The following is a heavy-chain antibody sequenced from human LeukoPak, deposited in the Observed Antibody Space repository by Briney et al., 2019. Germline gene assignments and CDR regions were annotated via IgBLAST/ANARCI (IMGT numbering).Heavy chain of an antibody. CDR3: ATEGYCSGGSCDNWFDP. J-gene: IGHJ5*02. CDR2: IYHSGST. D-gene: IGHD2-15*01. Sequence: SETLSLTCAVSGGSISSGGYSWSWIRQPPGKGLEWIGYIYHSGSTYYNPSLKSRVTISVDRSKNQFSLNLSSVTAADTAVYYCATEGYCSGGSCDNWFDPWGQGTLVTVSS. V-gene: IGHV4-30-2*01. CDR1: GGSISSGGYS.